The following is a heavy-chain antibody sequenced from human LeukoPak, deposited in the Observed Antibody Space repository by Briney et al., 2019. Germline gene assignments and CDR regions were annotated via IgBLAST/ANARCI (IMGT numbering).Heavy chain of an antibody. Sequence: SVKVSCKASGGTFSSYAISWVRQAPGQGLEWMGGIIPIFGTANYAQKFQDRVTITADTSTTTAYVELSNLRSGDTAVYYCAGHVLMTPTTGHYFDLWGQGTLVIVSS. CDR3: AGHVLMTPTTGHYFDL. D-gene: IGHD1-1*01. J-gene: IGHJ4*02. CDR1: GGTFSSYA. CDR2: IIPIFGTA. V-gene: IGHV1-69*06.